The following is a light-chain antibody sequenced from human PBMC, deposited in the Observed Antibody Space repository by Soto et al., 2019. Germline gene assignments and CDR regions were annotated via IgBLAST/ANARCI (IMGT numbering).Light chain of an antibody. V-gene: IGKV3-20*01. CDR1: QSVSSAY. J-gene: IGKJ1*01. Sequence: EIVLTQSPGTLSLSPGERATLFCRASQSVSSAYLAWYQHKPGQAPRLFIYAASSRATGIPDRFSGSGSGTDFSLTISRLEPEDFAVYYCQQYQSSLPTFGQGTKVEIK. CDR2: AAS. CDR3: QQYQSSLPT.